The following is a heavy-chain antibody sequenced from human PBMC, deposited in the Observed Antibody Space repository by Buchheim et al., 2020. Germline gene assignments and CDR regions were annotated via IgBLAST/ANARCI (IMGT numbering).Heavy chain of an antibody. Sequence: QVQLQQWGAGLLKPSETLSLTCAVYGGSFSGYYWSWIRQPPGKGLEWIGEINHSGSTNYNPSLKSRVTLSVDTSKNQFSLKLSSVTAADTAVYYRARGRPVAARRPQYYYYYYYMDVWGKGTT. V-gene: IGHV4-34*01. D-gene: IGHD6-6*01. CDR2: INHSGST. CDR3: ARGRPVAARRPQYYYYYYYMDV. J-gene: IGHJ6*03. CDR1: GGSFSGYY.